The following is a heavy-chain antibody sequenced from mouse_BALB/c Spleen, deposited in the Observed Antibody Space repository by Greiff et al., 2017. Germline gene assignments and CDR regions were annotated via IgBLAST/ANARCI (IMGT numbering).Heavy chain of an antibody. J-gene: IGHJ4*01. CDR1: GFNIKDYY. CDR2: IDPENGDT. D-gene: IGHD2-1*01. CDR3: ARGDGKGDYAMDY. Sequence: VQLQQSGAELVRSGASVKLSCTASGFNIKDYYMHWVKQRPEQGLEWIGWIDPENGDTEYAPKFQGKATMTADTSSNTAYLQLSSLTSEDTAVYYCARGDGKGDYAMDYWGQGTSVTVSS. V-gene: IGHV14-4*02.